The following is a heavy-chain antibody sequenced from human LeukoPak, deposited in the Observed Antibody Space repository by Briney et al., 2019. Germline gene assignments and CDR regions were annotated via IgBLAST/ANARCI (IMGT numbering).Heavy chain of an antibody. CDR1: GGSISSYY. J-gene: IGHJ3*02. Sequence: SETLSLTCTVYGGSISSYYWGWIRQPPGKGLEWIVYICYSGSTNYNPSFKSRATISVDTSKNQFSLKLSSVTAADTAVYYCARDQTTQQWLGPNAFDIWGQGTMVTVSS. D-gene: IGHD6-19*01. CDR3: ARDQTTQQWLGPNAFDI. CDR2: ICYSGST. V-gene: IGHV4-59*01.